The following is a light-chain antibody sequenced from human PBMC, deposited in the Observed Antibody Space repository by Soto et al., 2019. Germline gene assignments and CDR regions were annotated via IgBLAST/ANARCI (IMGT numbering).Light chain of an antibody. V-gene: IGKV3D-20*02. CDR2: GAS. Sequence: EIVLTQSPGTLSLSPGERATLSCRASQSVSSTYVAWYQQKSGQAPRLLIYGASSRATGIPDRFSGSGSGTDFTLTISRLEPEDFAVYYCQQRNIWPPVTFGQGTRLEIK. CDR1: QSVSSTY. J-gene: IGKJ5*01. CDR3: QQRNIWPPVT.